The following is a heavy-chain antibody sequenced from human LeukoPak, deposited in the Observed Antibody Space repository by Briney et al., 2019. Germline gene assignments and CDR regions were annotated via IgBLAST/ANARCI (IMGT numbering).Heavy chain of an antibody. V-gene: IGHV4-34*01. CDR3: ARGPYGSGDY. J-gene: IGHJ4*02. CDR2: INHSGST. Sequence: SETLSLTCAVYGGSFSGYYWSWIRQPPGKGLEWIGEINHSGSTNYNPSLKSRVTISVDTSKNQFSLKLSSVTAADTAVYYCARGPYGSGDYWGQGTLVTVSP. CDR1: GGSFSGYY. D-gene: IGHD3-10*01.